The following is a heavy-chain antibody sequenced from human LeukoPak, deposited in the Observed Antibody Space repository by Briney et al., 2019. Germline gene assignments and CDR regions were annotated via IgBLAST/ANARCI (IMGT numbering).Heavy chain of an antibody. D-gene: IGHD5-24*01. CDR2: INPNSGGT. CDR3: ARAREMATILGAFDI. CDR1: GYTFTGYY. Sequence: ASVKVSCKASGYTFTGYYMHWVRQAPGQGLEWMGWINPNSGGTNYAQKFQGRVTMTRDTSISTAYMELSRLRSDDTAVYYCARAREMATILGAFDIWGQGTMVTVSS. V-gene: IGHV1-2*02. J-gene: IGHJ3*02.